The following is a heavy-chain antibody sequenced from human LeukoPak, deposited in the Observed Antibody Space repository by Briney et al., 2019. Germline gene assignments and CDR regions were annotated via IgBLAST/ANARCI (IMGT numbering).Heavy chain of an antibody. V-gene: IGHV1-3*01. CDR3: ARSRAIGSGWPGNY. CDR1: GYTFTSYA. Sequence: ASVKVSCKASGYTFTSYAMHWVRQAPGQRLEWMGWINAGNGNTKYSQKFQGRVAITRDTSASTAYMELSSLRSEDTAVYYCARSRAIGSGWPGNYWGQGTLVAVSS. J-gene: IGHJ4*02. D-gene: IGHD6-19*01. CDR2: INAGNGNT.